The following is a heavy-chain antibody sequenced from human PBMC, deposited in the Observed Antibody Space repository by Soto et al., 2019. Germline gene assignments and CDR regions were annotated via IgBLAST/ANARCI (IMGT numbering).Heavy chain of an antibody. D-gene: IGHD3-22*01. Sequence: EVPLVESGGGLVEPGGSLRLSCAASGFTFSDAWMLWVRQAPGKGLEWVGRVKSIPDGGTTDYAAPVKGRFPISRDDSKNTLYLQMNSLKTEDTAVYYCATDSYDTRGFDYWGQGTRVTVSS. CDR2: VKSIPDGGTT. CDR1: GFTFSDAW. V-gene: IGHV3-15*07. CDR3: ATDSYDTRGFDY. J-gene: IGHJ4*02.